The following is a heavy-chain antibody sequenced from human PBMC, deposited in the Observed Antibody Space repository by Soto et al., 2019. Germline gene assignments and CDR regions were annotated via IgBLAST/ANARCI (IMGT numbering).Heavy chain of an antibody. CDR2: INSDGSST. Sequence: EVQLVESGGGLVQPGGSLRLSCAASGFTFSSYWMHWVRQAPGKGLVWVSRINSDGSSTSYADSVKGRFTISRDNAKNTLYLHMNSLRAEDTAVYYCARVRLRYSGYDDFDYWGQGPLVTVSS. J-gene: IGHJ4*02. V-gene: IGHV3-74*01. CDR3: ARVRLRYSGYDDFDY. CDR1: GFTFSSYW. D-gene: IGHD5-12*01.